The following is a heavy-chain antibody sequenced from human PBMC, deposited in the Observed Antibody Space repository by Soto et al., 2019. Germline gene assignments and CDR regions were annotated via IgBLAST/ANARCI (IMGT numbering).Heavy chain of an antibody. D-gene: IGHD2-21*02. Sequence: EVQLVESGGGLIQPGGSLRLSCAASGFTVSRNYMSWVRQAPGKGLEWVSVIYTGGSTSYADSVKGRFTISRDNSKNTVYLQMNSLRAEDTAGDYYARHLGRDINQHCGQGTLVTVS. V-gene: IGHV3-53*01. CDR3: ARHLGRDINQH. CDR2: IYTGGST. J-gene: IGHJ1*01. CDR1: GFTVSRNY.